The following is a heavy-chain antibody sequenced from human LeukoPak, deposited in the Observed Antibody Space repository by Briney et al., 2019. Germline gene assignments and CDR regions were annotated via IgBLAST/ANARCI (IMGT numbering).Heavy chain of an antibody. Sequence: ASVKVSCKASGGTFSSYAISWVRQAPGQGLEWMGGIIPIFGTANYAQKFQGRVTITADESTSTAYMELSSLRSEDTAVYYCARPYCSGGSCHDYFDYWGQGTLVTVSS. D-gene: IGHD2-15*01. CDR1: GGTFSSYA. J-gene: IGHJ4*02. V-gene: IGHV1-69*13. CDR2: IIPIFGTA. CDR3: ARPYCSGGSCHDYFDY.